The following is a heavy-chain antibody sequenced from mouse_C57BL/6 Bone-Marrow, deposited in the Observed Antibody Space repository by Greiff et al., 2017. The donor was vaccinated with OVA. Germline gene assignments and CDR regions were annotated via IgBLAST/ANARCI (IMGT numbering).Heavy chain of an antibody. CDR1: GYTFSSYG. CDR2: ISSGGSYT. D-gene: IGHD1-1*01. CDR3: ARGSK. Sequence: EVKLVESGGDLVKPGGSLKLSCAASGYTFSSYGMSWVRQTPDKRLEWVATISSGGSYTYYPDSVKGRFTIARDNAKNTLYLQMSSLKAEDTAMYYCARGSKWGQGTTPTVSS. J-gene: IGHJ2*01. V-gene: IGHV5-6*01.